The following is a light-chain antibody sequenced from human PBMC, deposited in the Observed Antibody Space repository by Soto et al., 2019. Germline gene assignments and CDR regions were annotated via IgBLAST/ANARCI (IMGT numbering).Light chain of an antibody. V-gene: IGKV3-11*01. CDR3: RQRGTWPT. Sequence: EIVLTQSPATLSLSPGGRVTLSCRASQSVSGYLAWYQQKPGQAPRLLIYYASSRAKGIPARFTGSGSGTDFSLTISGLEPEDFAVCYCRQRGTWPTLGQGTRVEIK. CDR2: YAS. CDR1: QSVSGY. J-gene: IGKJ1*01.